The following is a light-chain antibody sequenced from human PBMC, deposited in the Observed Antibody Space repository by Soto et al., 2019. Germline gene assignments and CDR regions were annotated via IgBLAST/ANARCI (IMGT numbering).Light chain of an antibody. CDR1: QSVSSN. Sequence: EMVMTQSPATLSVSPGERATLSSSASQSVSSNLAWYQQKPGQAPRLLIYGASTRATGIPARFSGSGSGTEFTLTISSLQSEDFAVYYCQQYNNWPPTFGQGTKVEIK. V-gene: IGKV3-15*01. CDR2: GAS. CDR3: QQYNNWPPT. J-gene: IGKJ1*01.